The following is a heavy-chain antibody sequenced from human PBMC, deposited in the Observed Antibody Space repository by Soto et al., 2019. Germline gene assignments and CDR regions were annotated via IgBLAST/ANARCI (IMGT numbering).Heavy chain of an antibody. D-gene: IGHD3-22*01. J-gene: IGHJ4*02. CDR3: ARHRQTYYYDSSGYPYFDY. CDR1: GGSISSSSYY. CDR2: IYYSGST. V-gene: IGHV4-39*01. Sequence: QLQLQESGPGLVKPSETLSLTCTVSGGSISSSSYYWGWIRQPPGKGLEWIGSIYYSGSTYYNPSLKSRVTISVDTSKNQFSLKLSSVTAADTAVYYCARHRQTYYYDSSGYPYFDYWGQGTLVTVSS.